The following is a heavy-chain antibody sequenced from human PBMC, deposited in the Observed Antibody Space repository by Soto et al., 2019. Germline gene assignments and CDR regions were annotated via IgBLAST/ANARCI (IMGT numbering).Heavy chain of an antibody. CDR3: ARDPIVMPYYGMDV. CDR1: GFTVSSNY. D-gene: IGHD2-15*01. J-gene: IGHJ6*02. V-gene: IGHV3-66*01. CDR2: IYSGGST. Sequence: QPGGSLRLSCAASGFTVSSNYMSWVRQAPGKGLEWVSVIYSGGSTYYADSVKGRFTISRDNSKNTLYLQMNSLRAEDTAVYYCARDPIVMPYYGMDVWGQGTTVTVSS.